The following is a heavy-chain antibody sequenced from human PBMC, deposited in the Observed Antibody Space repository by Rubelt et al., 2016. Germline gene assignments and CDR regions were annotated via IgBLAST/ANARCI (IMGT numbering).Heavy chain of an antibody. V-gene: IGHV1-46*01. J-gene: IGHJ4*02. Sequence: QVQLVQSGAAVKKPGASVKVSCKASGYTFTSYYMHWVRQDPGQGLEWMGIINPSGGSKRSAQRVQGRVTMTREKSTRTVYMELSSRRSEDTAVYYCARRPGSYLDYWGQGTLVTVSS. D-gene: IGHD1-26*01. CDR1: GYTFTSYY. CDR2: INPSGGSK. CDR3: ARRPGSYLDY.